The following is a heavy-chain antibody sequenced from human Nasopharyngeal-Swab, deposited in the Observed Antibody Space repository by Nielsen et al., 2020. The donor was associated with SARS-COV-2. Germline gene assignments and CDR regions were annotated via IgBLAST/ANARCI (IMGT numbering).Heavy chain of an antibody. Sequence: SETLSLTCSVSGASSNGFYWNWIRQPPGKGLEWIGAINHSGSTYYSPFLKSRVTISVDTSNNQFSLRLSAVTAADTAVYYCARGSYSASSDGEKYYYHGMDVWGQGTTVTVSS. V-gene: IGHV4-34*01. CDR2: INHSGST. CDR3: ARGSYSASSDGEKYYYHGMDV. D-gene: IGHD6-6*01. J-gene: IGHJ6*02. CDR1: GASSNGFY.